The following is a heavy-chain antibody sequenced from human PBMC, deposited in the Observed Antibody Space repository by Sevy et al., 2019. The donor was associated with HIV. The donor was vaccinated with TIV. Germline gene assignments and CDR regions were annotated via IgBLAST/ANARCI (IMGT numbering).Heavy chain of an antibody. CDR1: GFTFSSYG. CDR2: ISYDGSNK. J-gene: IGHJ5*02. D-gene: IGHD6-13*01. Sequence: GGCLRLSCAASGFTFSSYGMRWVRQAPGKGLEWVAVISYDGSNKYYADSVKGRFTISRDNSKNTLYLQMNSLRAEDTAVYYCAKAVVSIAAAGLNWFDPWGQGTLVTVSS. V-gene: IGHV3-30*18. CDR3: AKAVVSIAAAGLNWFDP.